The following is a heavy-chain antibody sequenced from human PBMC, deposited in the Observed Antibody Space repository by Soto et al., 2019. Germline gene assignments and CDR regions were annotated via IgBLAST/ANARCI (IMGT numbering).Heavy chain of an antibody. Sequence: QVQLVQSGAEVKKPGASVKVSCKASGYTFTGYYMHWVRQAPGQGLEWMGWINPNSGGTNYAQKFQGWVTMTRDTSISTAYMELSRLRSDDTAVYYCARDGEAYSSSSIYYYYYMDVWGKGTTVTVSS. V-gene: IGHV1-2*04. J-gene: IGHJ6*03. D-gene: IGHD6-6*01. CDR3: ARDGEAYSSSSIYYYYYMDV. CDR2: INPNSGGT. CDR1: GYTFTGYY.